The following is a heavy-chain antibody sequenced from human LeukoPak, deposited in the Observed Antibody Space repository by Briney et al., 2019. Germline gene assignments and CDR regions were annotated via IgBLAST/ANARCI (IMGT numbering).Heavy chain of an antibody. CDR2: IYYGNT. CDR1: GGSISSSSYY. Sequence: SETLSLTCTVSGGSISSSSYYWAWIRQPPGKGLEWIGSIYYGNTYYDPSLKSRATRSVDTSKNQFSLKLSSVTAADTAVYYCARSLRYYYYGMDVWGQGTTVTVSS. CDR3: ARSLRYYYYGMDV. J-gene: IGHJ6*02. V-gene: IGHV4-39*07.